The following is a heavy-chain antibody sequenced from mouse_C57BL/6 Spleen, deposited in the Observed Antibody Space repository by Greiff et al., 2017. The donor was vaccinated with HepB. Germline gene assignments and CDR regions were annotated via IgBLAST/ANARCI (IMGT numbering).Heavy chain of an antibody. CDR3: ARDAATTVVATSAMDY. CDR2: ISDGGSHT. D-gene: IGHD1-1*01. Sequence: DVKLVESGGGLVKPGGSLKLSCAASGFTFSSYAMSWVRQTPEKRLEWVATISDGGSHTYYPDNVKGRFTISRDNAKNNLYLQMSHLKSEDTAMYYCARDAATTVVATSAMDYWGQGTSVTVSS. J-gene: IGHJ4*01. CDR1: GFTFSSYA. V-gene: IGHV5-4*01.